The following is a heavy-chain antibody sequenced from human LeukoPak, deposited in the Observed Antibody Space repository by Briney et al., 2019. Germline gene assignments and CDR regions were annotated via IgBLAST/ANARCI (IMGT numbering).Heavy chain of an antibody. CDR3: ARGREMNTGSGLDY. Sequence: SETLSLTCAVYGGSFSGYYRSWIRQPPGKGLEWIGEINHSGSTNYNPSLKSRVTISVDTSKNQFSLKLSSVTAADTAVYYCARGREMNTGSGLDYWGQGTLVTVSS. J-gene: IGHJ4*02. CDR2: INHSGST. CDR1: GGSFSGYY. V-gene: IGHV4-34*01. D-gene: IGHD3-3*01.